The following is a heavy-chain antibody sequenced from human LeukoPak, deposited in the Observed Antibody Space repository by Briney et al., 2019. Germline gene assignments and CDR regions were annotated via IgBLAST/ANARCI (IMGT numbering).Heavy chain of an antibody. CDR1: GFTFSRYE. J-gene: IGHJ4*02. CDR2: ISNSGFTI. Sequence: ALRLSCVGSGFTFSRYEMNWVREAPGQGVEGGSYISNSGFTIYYADSVKGRFTISRDNSEKTLYLQMNSLRAQDAAVYYCANSQWLVRSFDYWGQGTRVNDPS. V-gene: IGHV3-48*03. D-gene: IGHD6-19*01. CDR3: ANSQWLVRSFDY.